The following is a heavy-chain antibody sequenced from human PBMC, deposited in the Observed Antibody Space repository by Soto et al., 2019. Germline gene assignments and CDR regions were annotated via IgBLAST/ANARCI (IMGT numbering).Heavy chain of an antibody. J-gene: IGHJ6*03. V-gene: IGHV3-33*01. Sequence: GGSLRLSCAASGFTFSSYGMHWVRQAPGKGLEWVAVIWYDGSNKYYADSVKGRFTISRDNSKNTLYLQMNSLRAEDTAVYYCAREYCTNCMDVWGKGTTVTVSS. D-gene: IGHD2-8*01. CDR2: IWYDGSNK. CDR3: AREYCTNCMDV. CDR1: GFTFSSYG.